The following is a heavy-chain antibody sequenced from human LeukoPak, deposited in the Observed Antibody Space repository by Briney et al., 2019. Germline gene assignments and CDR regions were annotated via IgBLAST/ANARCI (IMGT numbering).Heavy chain of an antibody. J-gene: IGHJ4*02. CDR1: GGSISSYY. CDR2: LHSSGST. CDR3: ARKSLRQNYFDY. V-gene: IGHV4-4*07. D-gene: IGHD5/OR15-5a*01. Sequence: SETLSLTCTVSGGSISSYYWNWIRQPAGKGLGRIGRLHSSGSTNYSPSLKSRVTLSLDTSKNQFSLNLSSVTAADTAVYYCARKSLRQNYFDYWGQGILVTVSS.